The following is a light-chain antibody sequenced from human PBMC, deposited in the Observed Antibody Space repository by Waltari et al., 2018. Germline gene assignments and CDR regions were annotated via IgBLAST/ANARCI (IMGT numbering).Light chain of an antibody. CDR1: QSVSSY. J-gene: IGKJ5*01. CDR2: DAS. V-gene: IGKV3-11*01. Sequence: EIVLTQSPATLSLSPGERATLSCRASQSVSSYLACYQQKPGQAPRLLIYDASNRATGIPARFSGSGSGTDFTLTISSLEPEDFAVYYCQQRSNFTFGQGTRLEIK. CDR3: QQRSNFT.